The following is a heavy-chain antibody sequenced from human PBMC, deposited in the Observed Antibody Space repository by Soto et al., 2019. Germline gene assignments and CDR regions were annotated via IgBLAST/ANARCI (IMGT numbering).Heavy chain of an antibody. Sequence: PGGSLRLSCAASGFTFSSYSMNWVRQAPGKGLEWVSSISSGSSYIYYADSVKGRFTISRDNAKNSLYLQMNSLRAEDTAVYYCARENSSSPFDAFDIWGQGTMVTVSS. V-gene: IGHV3-21*01. CDR3: ARENSSSPFDAFDI. D-gene: IGHD6-6*01. J-gene: IGHJ3*02. CDR2: ISSGSSYI. CDR1: GFTFSSYS.